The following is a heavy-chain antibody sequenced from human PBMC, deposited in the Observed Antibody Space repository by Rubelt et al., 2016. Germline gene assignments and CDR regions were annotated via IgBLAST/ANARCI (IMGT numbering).Heavy chain of an antibody. V-gene: IGHV4-34*11. J-gene: IGHJ5*02. D-gene: IGHD5-24*01. CDR2: IYYSGST. CDR3: VRHRESSGTGGFDP. CDR1: GGSVSGYF. Sequence: QVQLQQWGAGLLKPSETLSLTCAVYGGSVSGYFWTWIRQAPGKGLEWIGYIYYSGSTNYNPSLKSRVHLSVDTSQNQFSLKMNSVAAADTAVYYCVRHRESSGTGGFDPWGQGTLVAVSS.